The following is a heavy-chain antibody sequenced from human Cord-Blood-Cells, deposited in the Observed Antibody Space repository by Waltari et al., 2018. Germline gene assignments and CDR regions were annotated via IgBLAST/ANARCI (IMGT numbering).Heavy chain of an antibody. CDR1: GFTFSSYG. Sequence: QVQLVESGGGVVQPGRSLRLSCAASGFTFSSYGMHWVRQAPGKGLEWVAVISYDGSNKYYADSVKGRFTISRDNSKNTLYLQMNSLRAEDTAVYYCAKDQPIFGGRKADYYYDMDVWGQGTTVTVSS. J-gene: IGHJ6*02. V-gene: IGHV3-30*18. CDR2: ISYDGSNK. CDR3: AKDQPIFGGRKADYYYDMDV. D-gene: IGHD3-3*02.